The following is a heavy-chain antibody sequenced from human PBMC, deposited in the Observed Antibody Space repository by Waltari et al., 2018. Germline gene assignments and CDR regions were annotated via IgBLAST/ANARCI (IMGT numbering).Heavy chain of an antibody. J-gene: IGHJ4*02. CDR3: ALPKSPHESRSPFDY. V-gene: IGHV1-69*05. CDR2: IIPIFGTA. CDR1: GGTFSSYA. D-gene: IGHD4-17*01. Sequence: QVQLVQSGAEVMKPGSSVKVSCKASGGTFSSYAISWVRQAPGQGLEWMGGIIPIFGTANYAQKFQGRVTITTDESTSTAYMELSSLRSEDTAVYYCALPKSPHESRSPFDYWGQGTLVTVSS.